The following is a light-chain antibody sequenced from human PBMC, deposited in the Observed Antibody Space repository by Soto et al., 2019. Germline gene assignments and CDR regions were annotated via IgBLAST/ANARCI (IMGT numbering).Light chain of an antibody. CDR1: QSVSSN. J-gene: IGKJ1*01. V-gene: IGKV3-15*01. CDR2: GAS. Sequence: EIVMTQSPATLSVSPGERDTILCRASQSVSSNLVWYQQKPGQAPRLLISGASSRAAGIPARFTGSGSGTEFTLTISSLQSEDFAVYYCQQYNDWPRTFGQGTKVDIK. CDR3: QQYNDWPRT.